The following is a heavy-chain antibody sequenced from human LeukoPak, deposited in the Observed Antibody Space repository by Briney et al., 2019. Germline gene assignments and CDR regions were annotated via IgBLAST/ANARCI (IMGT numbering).Heavy chain of an antibody. Sequence: GGSLRLSCAASGFTFSSYAMSWARQAPGKGLEWVSSIDSSGGYMFYADSVKGRFIISRDNAKDSLYLQMNSLRVEDTAVYYCLRGDRRDYWGQGTLVTVSS. V-gene: IGHV3-21*06. CDR1: GFTFSSYA. CDR2: IDSSGGYM. CDR3: LRGDRRDY. J-gene: IGHJ4*02.